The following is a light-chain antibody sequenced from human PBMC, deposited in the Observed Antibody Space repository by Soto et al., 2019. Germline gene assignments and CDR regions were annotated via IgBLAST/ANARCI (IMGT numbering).Light chain of an antibody. CDR2: GAS. CDR1: QSVSSSY. Sequence: EIVLTQSPGTLSLSPGERATLSCRASQSVSSSYLAWYQQKPGQAPRLLIYGASRRATGIPDRFSGSGSGTDFNVTISRLEPEDFAVYYCQQYGSSPRTFGEGTKVEIK. J-gene: IGKJ1*01. CDR3: QQYGSSPRT. V-gene: IGKV3-20*01.